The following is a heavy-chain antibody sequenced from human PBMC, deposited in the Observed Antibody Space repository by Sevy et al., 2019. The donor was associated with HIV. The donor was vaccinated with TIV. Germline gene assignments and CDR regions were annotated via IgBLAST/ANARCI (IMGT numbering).Heavy chain of an antibody. D-gene: IGHD6-6*01. CDR1: GSINSYY. CDR2: IYYNGNT. V-gene: IGHV4-59*08. J-gene: IGHJ1*01. CDR3: ARPHSPYTSSSYFLN. Sequence: LETLSLTCSVSGSINSYYWSWIRQTPEKGLEWIGYIYYNGNTNHNPSLKSRVTMSIDTSKNQFSLKLSSVTAADTAVYYCARPHSPYTSSSYFLNWGQGILVTVSS.